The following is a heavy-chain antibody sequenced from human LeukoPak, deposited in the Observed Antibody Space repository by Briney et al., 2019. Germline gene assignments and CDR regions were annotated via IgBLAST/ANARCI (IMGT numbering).Heavy chain of an antibody. V-gene: IGHV1-69*13. CDR1: GGTFSSYA. CDR2: IIPIFGTA. Sequence: SVKVSCKASGGTFSSYAISWVRQVPGQGLEWMGGIIPIFGTANYAQKFQGRVTITADESTSTAYMELSSLRSEDTAVYYCAIQARIAVAGSYDYWGQGTLVTVSS. CDR3: AIQARIAVAGSYDY. J-gene: IGHJ4*02. D-gene: IGHD6-19*01.